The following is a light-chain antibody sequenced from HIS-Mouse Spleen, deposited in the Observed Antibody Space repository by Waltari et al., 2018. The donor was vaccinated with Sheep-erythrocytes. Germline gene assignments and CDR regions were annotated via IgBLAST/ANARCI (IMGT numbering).Light chain of an antibody. CDR1: SSDVGGLNY. Sequence: QSALTQPRSVSGSPGQSVTISCTETSSDVGGLNYVSGYQQHPGKAPKLMIYDVSKRPSGVPDRFSGSKSGNTASLTISGLQAEDEADYYCCSYAGSYNHVFATGTKVTVL. J-gene: IGLJ1*01. CDR2: DVS. V-gene: IGLV2-11*01. CDR3: CSYAGSYNHV.